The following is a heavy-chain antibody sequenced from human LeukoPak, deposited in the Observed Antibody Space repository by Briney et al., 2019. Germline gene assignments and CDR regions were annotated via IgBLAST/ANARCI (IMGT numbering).Heavy chain of an antibody. J-gene: IGHJ5*02. V-gene: IGHV4-34*01. CDR3: ARDIPTRPRNWFDP. CDR2: INHSGST. Sequence: SETLSLTCAVYGGSFSGYYWSWIRQPPGKGLEWIGEINHSGSTNYNPSLKSRVTISVDTSKNQFSLKLSSVTAADTAVYYCARDIPTRPRNWFDPWGQGTLVTVSS. CDR1: GGSFSGYY. D-gene: IGHD2-2*02.